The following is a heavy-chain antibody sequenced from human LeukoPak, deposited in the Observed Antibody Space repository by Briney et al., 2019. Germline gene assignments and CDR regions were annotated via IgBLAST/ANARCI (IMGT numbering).Heavy chain of an antibody. V-gene: IGHV3-7*01. CDR1: GLTFSNYS. CDR3: ARADGSGWYGPTYYYMDV. J-gene: IGHJ6*03. CDR2: IKQDGSEK. Sequence: GGSLRLSCAASGLTFSNYSMNRVRQAPGKGLEWVAHIKQDGSEKYYVDSVKGRFTISRDNAKNSLYLQMNSLRAEDTAVYYCARADGSGWYGPTYYYMDVWGKGTTVTVSS. D-gene: IGHD6-19*01.